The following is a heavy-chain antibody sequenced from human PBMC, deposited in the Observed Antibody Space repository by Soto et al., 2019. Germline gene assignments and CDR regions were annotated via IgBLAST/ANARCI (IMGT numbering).Heavy chain of an antibody. CDR3: ARLGGDWYYFDY. J-gene: IGHJ4*02. CDR1: GGSISSYY. Sequence: SETLSLTCTVSGGSISSYYWSWIRQPPGKGLEWIGYIYYSGSTNYNPSLKSRVTISVDTSKNQFSLKLSSVTAADTAVYYCARLGGDWYYFDYWGQGTLVTXSS. V-gene: IGHV4-59*08. D-gene: IGHD2-21*01. CDR2: IYYSGST.